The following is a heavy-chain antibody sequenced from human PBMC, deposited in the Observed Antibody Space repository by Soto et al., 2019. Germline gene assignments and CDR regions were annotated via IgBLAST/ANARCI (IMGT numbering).Heavy chain of an antibody. CDR2: IIPIFGTA. CDR1: GGTFSSYA. CDR3: ATSITMILVVPYAY. D-gene: IGHD3-22*01. V-gene: IGHV1-69*06. Sequence: SVKVSCKASGGTFSSYAISWVRQAPGQGLEWMGGIIPIFGTANYAQKFQGRVTITADKSTSTAYMELSSLRSEDTAVYYCATSITMILVVPYAYWGQGTLVTVSS. J-gene: IGHJ4*02.